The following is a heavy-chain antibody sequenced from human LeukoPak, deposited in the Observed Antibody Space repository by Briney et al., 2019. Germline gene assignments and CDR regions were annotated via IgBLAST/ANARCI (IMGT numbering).Heavy chain of an antibody. J-gene: IGHJ3*02. D-gene: IGHD3-16*01. CDR3: ASGGPDAFDI. CDR1: GFTFNSYW. Sequence: PGGSLRLSCAASGFTFNSYWMSWLRQAPGKGLEGVANIKQDGSEKYYVDSLKGRFTSSRDNAKNSLYLQMNSLRPEDTAVYYCASGGPDAFDIWGQGTMVTVSS. CDR2: IKQDGSEK. V-gene: IGHV3-7*01.